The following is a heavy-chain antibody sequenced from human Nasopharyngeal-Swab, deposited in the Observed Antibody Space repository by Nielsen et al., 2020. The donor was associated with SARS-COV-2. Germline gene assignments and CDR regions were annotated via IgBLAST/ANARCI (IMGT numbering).Heavy chain of an antibody. V-gene: IGHV4-59*01. CDR1: GGSFSGYY. D-gene: IGHD6-19*01. CDR3: ARDEYSSGGGGYYYGMDV. J-gene: IGHJ6*02. CDR2: IYYSGST. Sequence: SETLSLTCAVYGGSFSGYYWSWIRQPPGKGLEWIGYIYYSGSTNYNPSLESRVTISVDTSKNQFSLKLSSVTAADTAVYYCARDEYSSGGGGYYYGMDVWGQGTTVTVSS.